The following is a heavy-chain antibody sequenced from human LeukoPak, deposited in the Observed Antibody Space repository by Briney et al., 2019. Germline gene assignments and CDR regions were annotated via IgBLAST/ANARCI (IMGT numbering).Heavy chain of an antibody. CDR3: ARDYYDSSGYYNY. D-gene: IGHD3-22*01. CDR1: GYTFTGYY. V-gene: IGHV1-2*06. J-gene: IGHJ4*02. Sequence: ASVKVSCKASGYTFTGYYMHWVRQAPGRGLEWMGRINPNSGGTNYAQKFQGRVTMTRDTSISTAYMELSRLRSDDTAVYYCARDYYDSSGYYNYWGQGTLVTVSS. CDR2: INPNSGGT.